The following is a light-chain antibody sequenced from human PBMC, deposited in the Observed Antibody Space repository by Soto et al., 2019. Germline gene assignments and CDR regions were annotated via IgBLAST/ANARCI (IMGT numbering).Light chain of an antibody. CDR1: QSVSSN. Sequence: ETVMTQSPVTLSVSPGERATLSCRASQSVSSNLAWYQQKPGQAPRLLIYGASNRVTGIPTRFSGSGSGTEFTLTISSLQSEDFGVYYCQQYNNWPPYTFGQGTKLEIK. CDR2: GAS. V-gene: IGKV3-15*01. J-gene: IGKJ2*01. CDR3: QQYNNWPPYT.